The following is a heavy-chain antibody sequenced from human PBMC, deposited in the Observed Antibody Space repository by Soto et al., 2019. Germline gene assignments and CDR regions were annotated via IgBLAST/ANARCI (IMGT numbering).Heavy chain of an antibody. CDR2: IYPGDSDT. J-gene: IGHJ3*02. V-gene: IGHV5-51*01. Sequence: GESLKISCTGSGYSFTRYWIGWVRQMPGKGLEWMGIIYPGDSDTRYSPSFQGQVTISADKSISTAYLQWSSLKASDTAMYYCASPYYYGSGSYTQDAFDIWGQGTMVTVS. D-gene: IGHD3-10*01. CDR1: GYSFTRYW. CDR3: ASPYYYGSGSYTQDAFDI.